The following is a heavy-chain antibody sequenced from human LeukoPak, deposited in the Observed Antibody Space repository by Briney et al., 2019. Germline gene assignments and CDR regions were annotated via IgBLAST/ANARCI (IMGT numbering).Heavy chain of an antibody. CDR3: ARSPDSSGWYWDY. Sequence: PQTLSLTCTVSGGSISSGGYYWSWIRQHPGKGLEWIGYIYYSGSTYYNPSLKSRVTISVDTSKNQFSLKLSSVTAADTAVYYCARSPDSSGWYWDYWGQGTLVTVSS. CDR2: IYYSGST. D-gene: IGHD6-19*01. CDR1: GGSISSGGYY. V-gene: IGHV4-31*03. J-gene: IGHJ4*02.